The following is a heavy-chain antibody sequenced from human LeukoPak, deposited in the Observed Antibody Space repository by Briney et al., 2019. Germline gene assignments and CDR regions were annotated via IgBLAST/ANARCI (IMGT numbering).Heavy chain of an antibody. CDR1: GASFSSSSHS. V-gene: IGHV4-39*01. D-gene: IGHD6-6*01. J-gene: IGHJ3*02. CDR2: IYYSGST. Sequence: PSETLSLTCTVSGASFSSSSHSWGWIRQPPGKGLEWIATIYYSGSTYHNPSLKRRVTISADTSKNQFSLKLNSVTAADTALYYCARPSSSSYRSGPFDIWGQGIMAIVSS. CDR3: ARPSSSSYRSGPFDI.